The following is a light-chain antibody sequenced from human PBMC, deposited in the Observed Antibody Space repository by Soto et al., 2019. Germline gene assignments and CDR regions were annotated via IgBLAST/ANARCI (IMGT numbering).Light chain of an antibody. CDR3: QQSYSTPYT. CDR2: AAS. V-gene: IGKV1-39*01. Sequence: DIQMTQSPSSLSASVGDRVTITCRASQNIKNYLNWYQQKPGKAAKLLIYAASTLQSGVPSRFSGSRSGTDFTLTISSLQPEDSGTYYCQQSYSTPYTFGQGTKLEIK. J-gene: IGKJ2*01. CDR1: QNIKNY.